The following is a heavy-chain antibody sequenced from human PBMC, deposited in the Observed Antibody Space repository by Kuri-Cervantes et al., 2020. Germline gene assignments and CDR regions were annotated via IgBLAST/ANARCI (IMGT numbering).Heavy chain of an antibody. Sequence: GESLKISCAASGFIFSNYGMTWVRQAPGKGLEWLSTISASGGSTYYADSVEGRFTLSRDNSKNTLYLQMNSLRAEDTAVYYCARRGRVGVVDKGAFYYYYMDVWGKGTTVTISS. D-gene: IGHD3-3*01. CDR1: GFIFSNYG. V-gene: IGHV3-23*01. CDR3: ARRGRVGVVDKGAFYYYYMDV. CDR2: ISASGGST. J-gene: IGHJ6*03.